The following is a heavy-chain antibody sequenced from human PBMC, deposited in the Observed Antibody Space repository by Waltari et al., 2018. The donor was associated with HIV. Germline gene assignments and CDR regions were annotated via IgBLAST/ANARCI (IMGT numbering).Heavy chain of an antibody. CDR2: ISDSGHII. V-gene: IGHV3-11*01. D-gene: IGHD6-19*01. Sequence: QVQLVESGGGLVKPGESQRLSCAASAFTFGDYYMSWIRQPPGKGLEWVSYISDSGHIIYYADSVKGRFTISRDNAKNSLYLQMNSLRAEDTAVYFCATPAVAGDYWGQGILVTVSS. CDR1: AFTFGDYY. J-gene: IGHJ4*02. CDR3: ATPAVAGDY.